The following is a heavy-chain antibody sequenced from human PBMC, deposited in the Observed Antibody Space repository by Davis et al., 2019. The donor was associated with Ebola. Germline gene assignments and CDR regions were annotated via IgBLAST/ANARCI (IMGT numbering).Heavy chain of an antibody. V-gene: IGHV3-7*01. D-gene: IGHD3-3*01. Sequence: GGSLRLSCAASGFTFTSYWMSWVRQAPGKGLEWVANIKQDGSEKYYVDSVKGRFTISRDNAKNSLYLQMNSLRAEDTAVYYCARGFLEWLHNWFDPWGQGTLVTVSS. CDR2: IKQDGSEK. CDR1: GFTFTSYW. CDR3: ARGFLEWLHNWFDP. J-gene: IGHJ5*02.